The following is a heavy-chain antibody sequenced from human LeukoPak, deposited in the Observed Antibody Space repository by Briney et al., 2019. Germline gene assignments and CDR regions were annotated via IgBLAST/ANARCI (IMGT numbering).Heavy chain of an antibody. J-gene: IGHJ4*02. CDR2: IDGSGLGT. V-gene: IGHV3-23*01. CDR3: AKVAAVAGRPLDY. CDR1: GFTFSSYE. Sequence: GGSLRLSCAASGFTFSSYEMNWVRQAPGKGLEWVSEIDGSGLGTYSIDSVKGRFTISRDNSKNTLYLLMSSLRAEDTAVYYCAKVAAVAGRPLDYWGRGTLVTVSS. D-gene: IGHD6-19*01.